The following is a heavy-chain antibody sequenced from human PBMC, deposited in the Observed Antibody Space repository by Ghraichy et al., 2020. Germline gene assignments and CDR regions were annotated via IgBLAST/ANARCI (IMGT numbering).Heavy chain of an antibody. D-gene: IGHD3-22*01. CDR2: INAGNGNT. CDR3: ARRSPMMEVGGNSYFDY. J-gene: IGHJ4*02. CDR1: GYTFTNYA. Sequence: ASVKVSCKASGYTFTNYAMHWVRQAPGQRPEWMGWINAGNGNTGYSQKFQGRVTITRDTSATTAYMELSSLRSEDTAMYYCARRSPMMEVGGNSYFDYWGQGTLVTVSS. V-gene: IGHV1-3*01.